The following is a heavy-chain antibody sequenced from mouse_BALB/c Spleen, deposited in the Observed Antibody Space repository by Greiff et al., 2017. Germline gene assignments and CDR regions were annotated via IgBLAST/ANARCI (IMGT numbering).Heavy chain of an antibody. D-gene: IGHD2-4*01. CDR1: GFSLTSYG. CDR3: ARGESYYDYDDGGYYFDY. J-gene: IGHJ2*01. V-gene: IGHV2-9*02. CDR2: IWAGGST. Sequence: VQRVESGPGLVAPSQSLSITCTVSGFSLTSYGVHWVRQPPGKGLEWLGVIWAGGSTNYNSALMSRLSISKDNSKSQVFLKMNSLQTDDTAMYYCARGESYYDYDDGGYYFDYWGQGTTLTVSS.